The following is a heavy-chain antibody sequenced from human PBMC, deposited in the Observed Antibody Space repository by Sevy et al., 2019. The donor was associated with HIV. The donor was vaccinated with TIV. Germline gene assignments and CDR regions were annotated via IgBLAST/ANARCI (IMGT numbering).Heavy chain of an antibody. D-gene: IGHD6-19*01. Sequence: GGSLRLSCAASGFTFSSYSMNWVRRAPGKGLEWVSYISSSSSTIYYADSVKGRFTISRDNAKNSLYLQMNSLGDEDTAVYYCARGLKRGGRYAFDIWGQGTMVTVSS. J-gene: IGHJ3*02. V-gene: IGHV3-48*02. CDR1: GFTFSSYS. CDR2: ISSSSSTI. CDR3: ARGLKRGGRYAFDI.